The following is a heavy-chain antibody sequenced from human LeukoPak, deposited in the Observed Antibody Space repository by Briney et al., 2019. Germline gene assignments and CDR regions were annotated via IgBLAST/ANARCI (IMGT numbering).Heavy chain of an antibody. Sequence: PGGSLRLSCAASGFTFDDYGMSWVRQAPGKGLEWVSGIYWNGGSTGYADSVKGRFTISRDNAKNSLYLQMNSLRAEDTALYYCARDIRGSYYTYYYYMDVWGKGTTVTVSS. CDR2: IYWNGGST. J-gene: IGHJ6*03. V-gene: IGHV3-20*04. D-gene: IGHD1-26*01. CDR3: ARDIRGSYYTYYYYMDV. CDR1: GFTFDDYG.